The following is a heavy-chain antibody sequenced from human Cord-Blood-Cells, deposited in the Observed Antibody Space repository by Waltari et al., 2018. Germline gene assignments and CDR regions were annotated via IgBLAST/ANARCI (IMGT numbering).Heavy chain of an antibody. CDR1: GGSFSGYY. Sequence: QVQLQQWGAGLLQPSETLSLTCAVYGGSFSGYYWSWIRQPPGKGLEWIGEINHSGSTNYNPSLKSRVTISVDTSKNQFSLKLSSVTTADTAVYYCARPLPGDDAFDIWGQGTMVTVSS. CDR3: ARPLPGDDAFDI. V-gene: IGHV4-34*01. CDR2: INHSGST. J-gene: IGHJ3*02. D-gene: IGHD7-27*01.